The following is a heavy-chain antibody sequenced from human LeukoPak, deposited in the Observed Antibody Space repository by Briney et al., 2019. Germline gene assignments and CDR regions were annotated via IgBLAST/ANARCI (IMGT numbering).Heavy chain of an antibody. J-gene: IGHJ4*02. CDR3: AKDVCSGGSCYQVDFDY. Sequence: GGSLRLSCAASGFTFSSYWMSWVRQAPGKGLEWVSAISGSGGSTYYADSVKGLFTISRDNSKNTLYLQMNSLRAEDTAVYYCAKDVCSGGSCYQVDFDYWGQGTLVTVSS. D-gene: IGHD2-15*01. V-gene: IGHV3-23*01. CDR1: GFTFSSYW. CDR2: ISGSGGST.